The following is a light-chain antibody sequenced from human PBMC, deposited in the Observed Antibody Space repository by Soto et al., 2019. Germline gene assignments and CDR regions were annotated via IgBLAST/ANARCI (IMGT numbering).Light chain of an antibody. CDR2: GAS. Sequence: EIVMTQSPATLSVSPGERATLSCRVSQSLSINLAWYQQKPGQAPRLLIYGASTRATGIPARFSGSGSGTEFTLTISSLQSEDFAIYYCQLYNNWPPWTFGLGTKVEIK. CDR3: QLYNNWPPWT. CDR1: QSLSIN. V-gene: IGKV3-15*01. J-gene: IGKJ1*01.